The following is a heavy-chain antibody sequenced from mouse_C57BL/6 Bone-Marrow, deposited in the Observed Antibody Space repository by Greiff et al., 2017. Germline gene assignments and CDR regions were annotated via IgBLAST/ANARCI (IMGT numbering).Heavy chain of an antibody. Sequence: EVQLVESGGDLVKPGGSLKLSCAASGFTFSSYGMSWVRQTPDKRLEWVATISSGGSYTYYPDSVKGRFTISRDNAKNTLYLQMSSLKSEDTAMYYCARLGYYGSSCDYWGQGTTLTVSS. D-gene: IGHD1-1*01. J-gene: IGHJ2*01. V-gene: IGHV5-6*01. CDR1: GFTFSSYG. CDR3: ARLGYYGSSCDY. CDR2: ISSGGSYT.